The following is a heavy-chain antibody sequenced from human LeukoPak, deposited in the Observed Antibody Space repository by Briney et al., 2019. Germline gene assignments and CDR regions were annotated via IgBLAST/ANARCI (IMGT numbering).Heavy chain of an antibody. J-gene: IGHJ4*02. CDR3: AKDLHSYGLTGGSDFDY. CDR1: GFTFSSYG. CDR2: ISYDGSNK. V-gene: IGHV3-30*18. D-gene: IGHD5-18*01. Sequence: GRSLRLSCAASGFTFSSYGMHWVRQAPGKGLEWVAVISYDGSNKYYADSVKGRFTISRDNSKNTLYLQMNSLRAEDTAVYYCAKDLHSYGLTGGSDFDYWGQGTLVTVSS.